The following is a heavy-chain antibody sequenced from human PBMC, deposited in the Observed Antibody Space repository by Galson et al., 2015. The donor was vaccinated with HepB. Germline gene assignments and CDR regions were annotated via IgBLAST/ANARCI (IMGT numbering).Heavy chain of an antibody. CDR2: FSYTGGT. CDR3: ARARSEAWLLSL. CDR1: GDSIRTYY. Sequence: TLSLTCSVSGDSIRTYYWTWIRQPPGKGLEWIGFFSYTGGTDYNPSLRSRVTMSLDMSKNQFSLKLSSVTAADTAVYFCARARSEAWLLSLWGRGTLVTVSS. V-gene: IGHV4-59*01. D-gene: IGHD5-12*01. J-gene: IGHJ4*02.